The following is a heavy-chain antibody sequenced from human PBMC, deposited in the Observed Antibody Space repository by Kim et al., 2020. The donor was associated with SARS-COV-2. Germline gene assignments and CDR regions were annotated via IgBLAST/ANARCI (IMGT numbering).Heavy chain of an antibody. CDR2: ST. J-gene: IGHJ4*02. V-gene: IGHV4-59*01. CDR3: ARTLRGWVDY. Sequence: STNYNPSLKSRVTISVDTSKNQFSLKLSSVTAADTAVYYCARTLRGWVDYWGQGTLVTVSS. D-gene: IGHD1-26*01.